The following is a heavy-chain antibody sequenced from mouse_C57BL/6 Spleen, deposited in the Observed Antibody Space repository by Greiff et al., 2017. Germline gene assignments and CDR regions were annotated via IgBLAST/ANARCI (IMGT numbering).Heavy chain of an antibody. J-gene: IGHJ4*01. Sequence: QVHVKQPGTELVKPGASVKLSCKASGYTFTSYWMHWVKQRPGQGLEWIGNINPSNGGTNYNEKFKSKATLTVDKSSSTAYMQLSSLTSEDSAVYYCAREEDYYGSRSHMDYWGQGTSVTVSS. CDR3: AREEDYYGSRSHMDY. D-gene: IGHD1-1*01. V-gene: IGHV1-53*01. CDR2: INPSNGGT. CDR1: GYTFTSYW.